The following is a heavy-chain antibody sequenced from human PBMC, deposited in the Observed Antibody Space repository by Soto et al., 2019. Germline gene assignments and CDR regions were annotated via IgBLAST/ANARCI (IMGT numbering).Heavy chain of an antibody. Sequence: PGESLKISCKGSGYSFTSYWIGWVRQLPGKGLEWMGIIYPGDFDTRYSPSFQGQVTISADKISNTAYLQWSSLKASDSAIYYCARQESLALAGIDHWGQGTLVTV. V-gene: IGHV5-51*01. CDR3: ARQESLALAGIDH. D-gene: IGHD6-19*01. CDR1: GYSFTSYW. CDR2: IYPGDFDT. J-gene: IGHJ4*02.